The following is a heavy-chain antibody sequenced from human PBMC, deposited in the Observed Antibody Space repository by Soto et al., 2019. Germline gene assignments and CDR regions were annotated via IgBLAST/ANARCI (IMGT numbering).Heavy chain of an antibody. CDR3: ARGGEVGYYYGSGSYYWFDP. D-gene: IGHD3-10*01. V-gene: IGHV4-59*01. CDR1: GGSISSYY. CDR2: IYYSGST. Sequence: QVQLQESGPGLVKPSETLSLTCTVSGGSISSYYWSWIRQPPGKGLEWIGYIYYSGSTNYNPSLKIRVTISVDTSKNQFSLKLSSVTAADAAVYYCARGGEVGYYYGSGSYYWFDPWGQGTLVTVSS. J-gene: IGHJ5*02.